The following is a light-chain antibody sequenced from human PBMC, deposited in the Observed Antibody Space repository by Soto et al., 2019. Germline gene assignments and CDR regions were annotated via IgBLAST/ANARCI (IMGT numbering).Light chain of an antibody. CDR3: ASWDDSLNGVA. V-gene: IGLV1-44*01. CDR1: NSHIGSNT. CDR2: TNN. Sequence: QSVLTQPPSASGTPGQRVTISCSGSNSHIGSNTVNWYQQLPGTAPRVLIYTNNQRPSGVPDRFSGSKSGTSASLAISGLQSEDEADYYCASWDDSLNGVAFGGGTKLTVL. J-gene: IGLJ2*01.